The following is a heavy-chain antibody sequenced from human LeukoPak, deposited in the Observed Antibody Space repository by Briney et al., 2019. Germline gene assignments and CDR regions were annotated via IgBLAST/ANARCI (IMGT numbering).Heavy chain of an antibody. CDR2: IYHSGST. J-gene: IGHJ4*02. Sequence: SETLSLTCTVSGYSISSGYYWGWIRQPPGKGLEWIGSIYHSGSTYYNPSLKSLVTISVDTTKNQSSMKLCPVTAADTAVYYCARDLRKRFTSPTSRALRGSYGSGSYMYFDYWGQGTLVTVSS. V-gene: IGHV4-38-2*02. CDR3: ARDLRKRFTSPTSRALRGSYGSGSYMYFDY. CDR1: GYSISSGYY. D-gene: IGHD3-10*01.